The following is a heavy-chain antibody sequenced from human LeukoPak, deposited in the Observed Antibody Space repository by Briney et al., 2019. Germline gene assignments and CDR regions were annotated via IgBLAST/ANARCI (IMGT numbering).Heavy chain of an antibody. CDR2: IYPGDSRI. CDR1: GYSFTSYW. Sequence: GESLKISCQGFGYSFTSYWVGWVRQMPGKGMEWMGVIYPGDSRIRYNPSFQGQVTISVDKSISTAYLQWVSLKASDTAMYYCACRDLTSTWSFPWGQGTLVTVSS. J-gene: IGHJ5*02. CDR3: ACRDLTSTWSFP. V-gene: IGHV5-51*01. D-gene: IGHD6-13*01.